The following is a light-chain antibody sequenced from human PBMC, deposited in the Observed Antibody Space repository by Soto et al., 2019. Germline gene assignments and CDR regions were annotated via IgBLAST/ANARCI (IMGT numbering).Light chain of an antibody. Sequence: EIVLTQSPGTLSLSPGERATLSCRASQSVSSSYLAWYQQKPGQAPRLLIYGASTRATGIPDRFSGSGSGTDFTLTISRLEPEDFAVYYFQQYLSSPPFTFGPGTKVDIK. J-gene: IGKJ3*01. V-gene: IGKV3-20*01. CDR2: GAS. CDR1: QSVSSSY. CDR3: QQYLSSPPFT.